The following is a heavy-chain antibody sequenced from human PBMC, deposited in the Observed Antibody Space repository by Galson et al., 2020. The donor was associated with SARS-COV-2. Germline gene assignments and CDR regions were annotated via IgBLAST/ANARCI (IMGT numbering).Heavy chain of an antibody. Sequence: GESLNISCAASGFVFSTFGMHWVRQAPGKGLEWVAFIWFDGSNEYYADSVKGRFTVSRDNSKNTLYLQMNSLRDEDTAVYYCARDRYCSSSTCYNWFDPWGQGTLVSVSS. CDR3: ARDRYCSSSTCYNWFDP. CDR1: GFVFSTFG. V-gene: IGHV3-33*01. J-gene: IGHJ5*02. D-gene: IGHD2-2*01. CDR2: IWFDGSNE.